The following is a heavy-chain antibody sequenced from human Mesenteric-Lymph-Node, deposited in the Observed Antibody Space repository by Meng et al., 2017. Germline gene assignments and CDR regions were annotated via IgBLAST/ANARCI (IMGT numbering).Heavy chain of an antibody. CDR1: GYTFTSYG. CDR2: ISAYNGNT. V-gene: IGHV1-18*01. CDR3: ARARGYDILTVFASQEYYFDY. J-gene: IGHJ4*02. D-gene: IGHD3-9*01. Sequence: ASVKVSCKASGYTFTSYGISWVRQAPGQGLEWMGWISAYNGNTNYAQKLQGRVTMTTDTSTSTAYMELRSLRSDDTAVYYCARARGYDILTVFASQEYYFDYWGQGTLVTVSS.